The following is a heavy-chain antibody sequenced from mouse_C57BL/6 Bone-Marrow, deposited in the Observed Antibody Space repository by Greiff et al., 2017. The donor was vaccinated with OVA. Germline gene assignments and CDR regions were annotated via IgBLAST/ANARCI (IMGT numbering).Heavy chain of an antibody. V-gene: IGHV14-2*01. CDR3: ARGEDYYDYDERGLWFAY. Sequence: DVKLVESGAELVKPGASVKLSCTASGFNIKDYYMHWVKQRTEQGLEWIGRIDPEDGETKYAPKFQGKATITADTSSNTAYLQLSSLTSEDTAVYYCARGEDYYDYDERGLWFAYWGQGTLVTVSA. D-gene: IGHD2-4*01. CDR1: GFNIKDYY. CDR2: IDPEDGET. J-gene: IGHJ3*01.